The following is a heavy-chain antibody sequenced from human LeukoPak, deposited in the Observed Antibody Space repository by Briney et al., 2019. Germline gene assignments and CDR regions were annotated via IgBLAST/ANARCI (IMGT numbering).Heavy chain of an antibody. CDR2: INQDGSEE. CDR3: VRDGGVSGYDLLDY. V-gene: IGHV3-7*01. J-gene: IGHJ4*02. CDR1: GFTFSNYW. D-gene: IGHD5-12*01. Sequence: GGSLRLSCAASGFTFSNYWMTWVRQAPGKGLEWVANINQDGSEEHYMDSAKARFTISRDNAKNSLSLQMNSLRAEGTAVYYCVRDGGVSGYDLLDYWGQGTLVTVSS.